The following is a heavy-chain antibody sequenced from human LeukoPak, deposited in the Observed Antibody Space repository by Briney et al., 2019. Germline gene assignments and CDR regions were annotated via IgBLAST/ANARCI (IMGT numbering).Heavy chain of an antibody. Sequence: GGSLRLSCAASGFTFNNYAMNWVRQAPGKGLEWVSSISGGGETTYYADSAKGRFTISRDNSQNTLYLQMNSLRAEDTAVYYCARDYADYAGYFFFDYWGQGTLVTVSS. CDR1: GFTFNNYA. CDR2: ISGGGETT. J-gene: IGHJ4*02. CDR3: ARDYADYAGYFFFDY. D-gene: IGHD4-17*01. V-gene: IGHV3-23*01.